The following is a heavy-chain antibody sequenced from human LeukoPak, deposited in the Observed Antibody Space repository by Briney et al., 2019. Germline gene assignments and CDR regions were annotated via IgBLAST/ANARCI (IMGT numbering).Heavy chain of an antibody. D-gene: IGHD3-3*02. CDR1: GFTFTDYF. V-gene: IGHV1-2*02. CDR3: ARISISNAPDY. Sequence: ASVKVSCNASGFTFTDYFMHWVRQAPGQGLEWMGWINPHSGGTNYAQQFQGRVTMTRDTSISTAYMELSRLRSDDTAVYYCARISISNAPDYWGQGTLVTVSS. CDR2: INPHSGGT. J-gene: IGHJ4*02.